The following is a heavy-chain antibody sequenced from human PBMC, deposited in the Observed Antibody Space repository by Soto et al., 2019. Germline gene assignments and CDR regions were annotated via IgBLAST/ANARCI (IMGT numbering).Heavy chain of an antibody. CDR2: FDPEDGET. J-gene: IGHJ6*02. Sequence: ASVKASCKVSGYTLTELSMHWLRQAPGKGLEWMGGFDPEDGETIYAQKFQGRVTMTEDTSTDTAYMELSSLRSEDTAVYYCATIPFSIFGVVTTRFGMDFWGLGTTVTVS. D-gene: IGHD3-3*01. CDR3: ATIPFSIFGVVTTRFGMDF. CDR1: GYTLTELS. V-gene: IGHV1-24*01.